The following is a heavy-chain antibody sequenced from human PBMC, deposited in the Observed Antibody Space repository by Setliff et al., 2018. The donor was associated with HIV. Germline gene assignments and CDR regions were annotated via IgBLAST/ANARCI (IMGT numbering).Heavy chain of an antibody. CDR1: GGSISRVGYY. CDR2: ITYSGST. D-gene: IGHD3-10*01. V-gene: IGHV4-31*03. CDR3: VRDPPLITYGPDHPFDI. Sequence: SETLSLTCSVSGGSISRVGYYWSWIRQHPGKGLEWIGYITYSGSTYYNPSLMSRVSISPDTSKNQFSLTLTSVTATDTAVYYCVRDPPLITYGPDHPFDIWGQGTTVTV. J-gene: IGHJ3*02.